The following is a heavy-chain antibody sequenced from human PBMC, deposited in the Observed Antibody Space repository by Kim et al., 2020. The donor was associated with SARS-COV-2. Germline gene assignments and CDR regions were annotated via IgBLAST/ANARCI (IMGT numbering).Heavy chain of an antibody. CDR2: LTSKASGGKT. V-gene: IGHV3-49*03. CDR1: GFPFGNYA. CDR3: TSWLNYCTTTTCQPYLNY. D-gene: IGHD2-8*01. J-gene: IGHJ4*02. Sequence: GGSLRLSCSTSGFPFGNYAVSWFRQAPGKGLEWVGFLTSKASGGKTQYAASVKGRFTISRDDSKGIAYLQMNSLKIEDTAVYYCTSWLNYCTTTTCQPYLNYWGQGTLVTVSS.